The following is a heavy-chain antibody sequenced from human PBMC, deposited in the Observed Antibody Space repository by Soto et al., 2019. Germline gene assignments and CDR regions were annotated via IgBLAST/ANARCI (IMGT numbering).Heavy chain of an antibody. V-gene: IGHV3-30-3*01. CDR2: ISHDGTNK. CDR3: ARQGYRYGHGSLWLDY. J-gene: IGHJ4*02. D-gene: IGHD5-18*01. Sequence: GGSLRLSCAASGFTFSTYAMHWVRQAPGEGLEWVAVISHDGTNKYYADSVKGRFTISRDNSKNTVFLQMDSLRAEDTAVYRCARQGYRYGHGSLWLDYWGQGTLVTVSS. CDR1: GFTFSTYA.